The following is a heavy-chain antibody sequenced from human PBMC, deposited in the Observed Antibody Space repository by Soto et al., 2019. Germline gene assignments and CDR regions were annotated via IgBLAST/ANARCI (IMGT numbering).Heavy chain of an antibody. CDR2: ISSSSSTI. CDR3: AVCLEWFRYYYYGMDV. Sequence: EVQLVESGGGLVQPGGSLRLSCAASGFTFSSYSMNWVRQAPGKGLEWVSYISSSSSTIYYADSVKGRFTISRDNAKNSLYLQMNSLRDEDTAVYYCAVCLEWFRYYYYGMDVWGQGTTVTVSS. D-gene: IGHD3-3*01. V-gene: IGHV3-48*02. J-gene: IGHJ6*02. CDR1: GFTFSSYS.